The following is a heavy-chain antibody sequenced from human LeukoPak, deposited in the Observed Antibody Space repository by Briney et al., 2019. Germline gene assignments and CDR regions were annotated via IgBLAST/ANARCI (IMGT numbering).Heavy chain of an antibody. CDR1: GFTFSSYE. V-gene: IGHV3-48*03. D-gene: IGHD4-17*01. CDR2: ISSSGSTI. Sequence: GGSLRLSCAASGFTFSSYEMNWVRQAPGKGLEWVSYISSSGSTIYYADSVKGRFTISRDNAKNSLYLQMNSLRAEDTAVYYCARDYGDSYYYYMDVWGKGTTVTVSS. J-gene: IGHJ6*03. CDR3: ARDYGDSYYYYMDV.